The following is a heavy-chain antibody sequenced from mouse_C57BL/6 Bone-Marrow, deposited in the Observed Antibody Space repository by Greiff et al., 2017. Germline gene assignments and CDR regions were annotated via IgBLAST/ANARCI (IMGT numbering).Heavy chain of an antibody. CDR1: GYTFTSYD. Sequence: QVQLKQSGPELVKPGASVKLSCKASGYTFTSYDINWVKQRPGQGLEWIGWIYPRDGSTKYKEKFKGKATLTVDPSSSTAYMALHSLTSEDSAVYFCARVEFDGSSGDWYFDVWGTGTTVTVSS. CDR3: ARVEFDGSSGDWYFDV. J-gene: IGHJ1*03. CDR2: IYPRDGST. D-gene: IGHD1-1*01. V-gene: IGHV1-85*01.